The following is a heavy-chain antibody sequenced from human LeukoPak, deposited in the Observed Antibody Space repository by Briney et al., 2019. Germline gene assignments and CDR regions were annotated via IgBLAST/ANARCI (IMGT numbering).Heavy chain of an antibody. CDR3: ARVILTAYHHDAFDI. J-gene: IGHJ3*02. Sequence: SETLSLTCTVSGGSISSYYWSWIRQPPGKGLEWIGYIYYSGSTNYNPSLKSRVTISVDTSKNQFSLKLSSVTAADTAVYYCARVILTAYHHDAFDIWGQGTMFTVSS. D-gene: IGHD3-9*01. V-gene: IGHV4-59*01. CDR2: IYYSGST. CDR1: GGSISSYY.